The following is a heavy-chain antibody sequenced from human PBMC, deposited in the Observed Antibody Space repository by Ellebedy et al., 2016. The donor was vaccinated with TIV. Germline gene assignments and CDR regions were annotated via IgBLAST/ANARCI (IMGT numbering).Heavy chain of an antibody. CDR1: GYTFTSYY. Sequence: SVKVSCXASGYTFTSYYMHWVRQAPGQGLEWMGGIIPIFGTANYAQKFQGRVTITADESTSTAYMELSSLRSEDTAVYYCARNPTIGGGYYYYMDVWGKGTTVTVSS. V-gene: IGHV1-69*13. CDR3: ARNPTIGGGYYYYMDV. J-gene: IGHJ6*03. CDR2: IIPIFGTA. D-gene: IGHD5-12*01.